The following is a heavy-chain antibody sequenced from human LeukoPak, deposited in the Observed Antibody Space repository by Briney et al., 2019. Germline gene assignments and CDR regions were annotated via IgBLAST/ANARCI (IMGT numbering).Heavy chain of an antibody. J-gene: IGHJ4*02. CDR2: IIPILGIA. V-gene: IGHV1-69*04. CDR3: ARGGVEMATPYYFDY. D-gene: IGHD5-24*01. CDR1: GGTFSSYA. Sequence: SVTVSCKASGGTFSSYAISWVRQAPGQGLEWMGRIIPILGIANYAQKFQGRVTITADKSTSTAYMELSSLRSEDTAVYYCARGGVEMATPYYFDYWGQGTLVTVSS.